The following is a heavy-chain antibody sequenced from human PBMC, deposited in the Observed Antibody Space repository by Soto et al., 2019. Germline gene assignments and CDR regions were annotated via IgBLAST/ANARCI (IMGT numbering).Heavy chain of an antibody. CDR3: AREKARDGYNYLFADEPYGMDV. J-gene: IGHJ6*01. D-gene: IGHD5-12*01. Sequence: SETLSLTCTVSGGSISSSSYYWGWIRQPPGKGLEWIGSIYYSGSTYYNPSLKSRVTISVDTSKNQFSLKLSSVTAADTAVYYCAREKARDGYNYLFADEPYGMDVWGQGITVTLS. V-gene: IGHV4-39*02. CDR2: IYYSGST. CDR1: GGSISSSSYY.